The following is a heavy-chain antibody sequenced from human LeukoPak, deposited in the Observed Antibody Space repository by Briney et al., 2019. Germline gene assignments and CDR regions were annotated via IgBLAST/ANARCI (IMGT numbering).Heavy chain of an antibody. CDR3: AKDYDSSGYYSGYFDY. CDR2: ISWNSGSI. V-gene: IGHV3-9*03. CDR1: GFTFDDYA. J-gene: IGHJ4*02. Sequence: GGSLRLSCAASGFTFDDYAMHWVRHAPGKGLEWVSGISWNSGSIGYADSVKGRSTISRDNAKNSLYLQMNSLRAEDMALYYCAKDYDSSGYYSGYFDYWGQGTLVTVSS. D-gene: IGHD3-22*01.